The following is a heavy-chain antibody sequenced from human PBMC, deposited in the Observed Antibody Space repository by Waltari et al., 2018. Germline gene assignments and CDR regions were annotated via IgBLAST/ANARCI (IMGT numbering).Heavy chain of an antibody. CDR1: GYTFTSYG. J-gene: IGHJ4*02. Sequence: QVQLVQSGAEVKKPGASVKVSCKASGYTFTSYGISWVRQAPGQGLEWMGWVTPYNGNTNYAQKLQGRVTITTDTSTSTAYMELRSLRSDDTAVYYCARDGLGHYDYVWGSYRPLDYWGQGTLVTVSS. CDR3: ARDGLGHYDYVWGSYRPLDY. D-gene: IGHD3-16*02. CDR2: VTPYNGNT. V-gene: IGHV1-18*01.